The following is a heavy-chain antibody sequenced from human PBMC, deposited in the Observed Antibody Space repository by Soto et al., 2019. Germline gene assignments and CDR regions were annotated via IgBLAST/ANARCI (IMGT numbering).Heavy chain of an antibody. J-gene: IGHJ4*02. D-gene: IGHD3-9*01. Sequence: SETLSLTCTVSGDSISSYYWSWIRQPPGKGLEWIGYIYYSGNINYNPSLKSRVTISLDTSKNQFSLKLSSVTAADTAVYYCAREPTRRYYDVLTGSYKEGGFDSWGQGTLVTVSS. V-gene: IGHV4-59*01. CDR3: AREPTRRYYDVLTGSYKEGGFDS. CDR2: IYYSGNI. CDR1: GDSISSYY.